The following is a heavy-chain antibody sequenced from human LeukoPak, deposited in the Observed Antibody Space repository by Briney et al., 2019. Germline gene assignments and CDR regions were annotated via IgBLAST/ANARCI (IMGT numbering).Heavy chain of an antibody. Sequence: SETLSLTCAVYGGSFNGYYWSWIRQPPGKGLEWIGEINHSGSTNYNPSLKSRVTISVDTSKNQFSLKLSSVTAADTAVYYCAATMSPFTAALRPFDYWGQGTLVTVSS. J-gene: IGHJ4*02. V-gene: IGHV4-34*01. CDR1: GGSFNGYY. D-gene: IGHD3-10*02. CDR3: AATMSPFTAALRPFDY. CDR2: INHSGST.